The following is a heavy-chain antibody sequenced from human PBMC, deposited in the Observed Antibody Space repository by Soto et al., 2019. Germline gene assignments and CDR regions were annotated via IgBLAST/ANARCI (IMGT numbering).Heavy chain of an antibody. CDR1: GGSISSYY. V-gene: IGHV4-59*01. Sequence: SETLSLTCTVSGGSISSYYWSWIRQPPGKGLEWIGYIYYSGSTNYNPSLKSRVTISVDTSKNQFSLKLSSVTAADTAVYYCARGATMVLLVIPPYHHYVMDVPGQRTTVTVS. CDR3: ARGATMVLLVIPPYHHYVMDV. D-gene: IGHD3-10*01. CDR2: IYYSGST. J-gene: IGHJ6*02.